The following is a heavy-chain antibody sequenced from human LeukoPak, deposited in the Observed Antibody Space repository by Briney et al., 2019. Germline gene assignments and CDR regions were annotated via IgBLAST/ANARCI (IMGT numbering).Heavy chain of an antibody. CDR3: ARVYGYYYYYMDV. V-gene: IGHV1-18*01. D-gene: IGHD4-17*01. J-gene: IGHJ6*03. CDR2: INPDNDNT. CDR1: GYTFTSNG. Sequence: ASVKVSCKASGYTFTSNGIIWVRQAPGQELEWMGWINPDNDNTEYGQTFQGRLTMTTDTSTSTIYMELRSLTSDDTAVYYCARVYGYYYYYMDVWGEGATVTVSS.